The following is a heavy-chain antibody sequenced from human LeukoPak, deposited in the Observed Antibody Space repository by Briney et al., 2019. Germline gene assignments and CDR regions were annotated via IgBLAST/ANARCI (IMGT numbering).Heavy chain of an antibody. CDR2: ISWNSGNI. V-gene: IGHV3-9*01. CDR1: GFTFDDYA. J-gene: IGHJ5*02. D-gene: IGHD6-13*01. Sequence: PGGSLRLSCAASGFTFDDYAMHWVRQAPGRGLEWVSGISWNSGNIVYADSVKGRFTISRDNAKNSLYLQMNSLRPEDTAFDYCVKGATSSWYDWFDPWGQGTLVTVSS. CDR3: VKGATSSWYDWFDP.